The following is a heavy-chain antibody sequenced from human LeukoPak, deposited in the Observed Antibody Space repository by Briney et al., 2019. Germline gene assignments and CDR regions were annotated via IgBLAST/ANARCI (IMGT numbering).Heavy chain of an antibody. D-gene: IGHD6-19*01. J-gene: IGHJ4*02. V-gene: IGHV1-8*01. CDR2: MNPNSGNT. CDR3: ATTYSSGWYFHY. Sequence: EASVKVSCKASGYTFTSYDINWVRQATGQGLEWMGWMNPNSGNTGYAQKFQGRVTMTRDTSISTAYMELSRLRSDDTAVYYCATTYSSGWYFHYWGQGTLVTVSS. CDR1: GYTFTSYD.